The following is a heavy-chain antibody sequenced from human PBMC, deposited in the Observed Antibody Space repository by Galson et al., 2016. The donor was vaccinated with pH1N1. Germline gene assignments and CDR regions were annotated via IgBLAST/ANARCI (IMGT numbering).Heavy chain of an antibody. D-gene: IGHD6-25*01. CDR3: ARMSSGYNTIDS. CDR1: RDTFINYA. CDR2: IIPILGAP. V-gene: IGHV1-69*10. J-gene: IGHJ4*02. Sequence: SVKVSCKASRDTFINYAFSWVRQAPGKGLEWMGGIIPILGAPNYAQNFQGRVTISTDKSTTTAYMELTCLTSGDTAIAYCARMSSGYNTIDSWGQGTLIPVPS.